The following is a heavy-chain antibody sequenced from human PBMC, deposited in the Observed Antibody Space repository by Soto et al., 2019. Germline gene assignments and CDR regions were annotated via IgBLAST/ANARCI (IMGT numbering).Heavy chain of an antibody. Sequence: PGGSLRLSCAASGFASSSYGMHWVRQAPGKGLEWVAVISYDGSNKYYADSVKGRFTISRDNSKNTLYLQMNSLRAEDTAVYYCEIGEGRDYYGSGSYYNPAFDYWGQGTLVTVSS. CDR1: GFASSSYG. CDR3: EIGEGRDYYGSGSYYNPAFDY. V-gene: IGHV3-30*03. D-gene: IGHD3-10*01. CDR2: ISYDGSNK. J-gene: IGHJ4*02.